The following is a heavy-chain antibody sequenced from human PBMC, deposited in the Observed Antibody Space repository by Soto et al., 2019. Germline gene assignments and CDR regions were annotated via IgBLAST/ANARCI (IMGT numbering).Heavy chain of an antibody. V-gene: IGHV3-33*01. CDR2: IWYDGSKT. Sequence: GGALRPSRAAAGFTLSRYCMHWGRQAPGKGLEWVAVIWYDGSKTYYADSVKGRFTISRDNSKKTLYVQMDSLRAEDTAVDYCARCDAYNSFDYWGQGTPVTVSS. CDR1: GFTLSRYC. J-gene: IGHJ4*02. CDR3: ARCDAYNSFDY. D-gene: IGHD1-1*01.